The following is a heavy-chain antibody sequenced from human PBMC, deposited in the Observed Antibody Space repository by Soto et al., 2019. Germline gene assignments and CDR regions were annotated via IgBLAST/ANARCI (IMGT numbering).Heavy chain of an antibody. V-gene: IGHV3-23*01. D-gene: IGHD6-13*01. Sequence: PGGSLRLSCAASGFNFSTYARSWVRQAPGKGLEWFSSVSGGGVTTFYADCVKGRFTIFRDNTKNTLFRQVNSLRAEDTAVYYCASLTLAAAETDRGLGTLVTVSS. CDR2: VSGGGVTT. CDR3: ASLTLAAAETD. J-gene: IGHJ1*01. CDR1: GFNFSTYA.